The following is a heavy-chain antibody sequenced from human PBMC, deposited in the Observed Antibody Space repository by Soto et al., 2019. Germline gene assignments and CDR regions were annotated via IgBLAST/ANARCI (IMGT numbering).Heavy chain of an antibody. CDR1: GFTFSSYG. Sequence: GGSLRLSCAASGFTFSSYGMHWVRQAPGKGLEWVAVISYDGSNKYYADSVKGRFTISRDNSKNTLYLQMNSLRAEDTAVYYCAKDDYDISSSYYYYMDVWGKGTTVTVSS. D-gene: IGHD3-9*01. J-gene: IGHJ6*03. CDR2: ISYDGSNK. CDR3: AKDDYDISSSYYYYMDV. V-gene: IGHV3-30*18.